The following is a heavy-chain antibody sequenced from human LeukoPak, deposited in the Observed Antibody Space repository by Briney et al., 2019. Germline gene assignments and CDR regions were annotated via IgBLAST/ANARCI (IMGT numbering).Heavy chain of an antibody. CDR2: ISSSSSYI. V-gene: IGHV3-21*01. J-gene: IGHJ4*02. D-gene: IGHD5-18*01. Sequence: GGSLRLSCAASGLTGSHNYVSWVRQAPGKGLEWVSSISSSSSYIYYADSVKGRFTISRDNAKNSLYLQMNSLRAEDTAVYYCARYRGYSYGSIDYWGQGTLVTVSS. CDR1: GLTGSHNY. CDR3: ARYRGYSYGSIDY.